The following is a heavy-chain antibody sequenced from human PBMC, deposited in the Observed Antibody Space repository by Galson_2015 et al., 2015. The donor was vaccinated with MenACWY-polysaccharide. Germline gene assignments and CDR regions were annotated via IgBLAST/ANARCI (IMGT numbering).Heavy chain of an antibody. CDR2: IYWDGDK. V-gene: IGHV2-5*02. Sequence: PALVKPTQTLSLTCTFSGFSVTATGVGVGWIRQPPGKAPEWLYHIYWDGDKRFRPSLGARLTITKDTSSDQVVLTMTDMDPVDTATYYCVRLLGGVSFDSWGQGTL. CDR3: VRLLGGVSFDS. CDR1: GFSVTATGVG. J-gene: IGHJ4*02. D-gene: IGHD1-26*01.